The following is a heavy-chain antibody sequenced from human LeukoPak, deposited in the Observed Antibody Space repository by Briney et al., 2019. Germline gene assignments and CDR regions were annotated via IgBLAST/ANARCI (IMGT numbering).Heavy chain of an antibody. V-gene: IGHV1-2*02. Sequence: ASVKASCKASGYTFTGYYMHRVRQAPGQGLEWMGWIDPNSGGTNYAQEFQGRVTMTRDTSISTAYMELSRLRSDDTAVYYCARLREGTRSFDYWGQGTLVTVSS. D-gene: IGHD1-1*01. J-gene: IGHJ4*02. CDR1: GYTFTGYY. CDR3: ARLREGTRSFDY. CDR2: IDPNSGGT.